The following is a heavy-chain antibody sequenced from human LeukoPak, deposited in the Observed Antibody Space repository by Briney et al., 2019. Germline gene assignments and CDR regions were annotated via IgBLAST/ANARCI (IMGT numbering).Heavy chain of an antibody. D-gene: IGHD3-10*01. V-gene: IGHV4-34*01. CDR3: ASDRSVLWFGELYDY. J-gene: IGHJ4*02. Sequence: PSETLSLTCAVYGGSFSGYYWSWLRQPPGKGLEWIGEINHSGSTNYNPSLKSRVTISVDTSKNQFSLKLSSVTAADTAVYYCASDRSVLWFGELYDYWGQGTLVTVSS. CDR2: INHSGST. CDR1: GGSFSGYY.